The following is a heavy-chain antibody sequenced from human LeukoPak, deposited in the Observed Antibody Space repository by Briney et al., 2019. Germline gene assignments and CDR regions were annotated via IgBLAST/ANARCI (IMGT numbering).Heavy chain of an antibody. V-gene: IGHV4-31*03. D-gene: IGHD4-17*01. CDR2: IYYSGST. CDR1: GGSISSGGYY. CDR3: ARDYRPGDYGFDP. J-gene: IGHJ5*02. Sequence: SQTLSLTCTVSGGSISSGGYYWSWIRQHPGKGLEWIGYIYYSGSTYYNPSLKSRVTISVDTSKNQFPLKLSSVTAADTAVYYCARDYRPGDYGFDPWGQGTLVTVSS.